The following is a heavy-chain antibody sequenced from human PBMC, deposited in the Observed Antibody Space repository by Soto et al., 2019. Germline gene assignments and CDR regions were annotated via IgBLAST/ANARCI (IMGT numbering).Heavy chain of an antibody. CDR2: INPNSGGT. D-gene: IGHD3-10*01. CDR3: ARDLRGVRGVST. J-gene: IGHJ5*02. CDR1: GYTFTGYY. V-gene: IGHV1-2*04. Sequence: ASVKVSCKASGYTFTGYYMQWVRQAPGQGLEWMGWINPNSGGTNYAQRFQGWVTMTRDTSISTAYMELSRLRSDDTAVYYCARDLRGVRGVSTWGQGTLVTVSS.